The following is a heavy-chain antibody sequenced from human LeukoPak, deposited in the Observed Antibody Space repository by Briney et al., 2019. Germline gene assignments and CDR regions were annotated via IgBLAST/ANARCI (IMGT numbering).Heavy chain of an antibody. D-gene: IGHD3-22*01. J-gene: IGHJ4*02. CDR2: IYYSGST. CDR1: GGSIISYY. Sequence: SETLSLTCTVSGGSIISYYWSWIRQPPGKGLEWIGYIYYSGSTNYNPSLKSRVTISVDTSKNQFSLKLSSVTAADTAVYYCARSDYYDSSGYYLRPDYFDYWGQGTLVTVSS. CDR3: ARSDYYDSSGYYLRPDYFDY. V-gene: IGHV4-59*01.